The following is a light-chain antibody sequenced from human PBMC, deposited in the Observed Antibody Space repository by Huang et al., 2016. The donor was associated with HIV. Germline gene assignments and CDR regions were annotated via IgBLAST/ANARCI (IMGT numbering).Light chain of an antibody. J-gene: IGKJ1*01. CDR2: GSS. Sequence: EIMMTQSPATLSVSPGDRATLSCRASQSVSNNLGWYQQRPGQPPRLLVYGSSTRATDIPDRFSGSGSGTEVTLTIIRLQSEDFAVYYCQQYHNWPRTFGQGTKVEIK. V-gene: IGKV3-15*01. CDR1: QSVSNN. CDR3: QQYHNWPRT.